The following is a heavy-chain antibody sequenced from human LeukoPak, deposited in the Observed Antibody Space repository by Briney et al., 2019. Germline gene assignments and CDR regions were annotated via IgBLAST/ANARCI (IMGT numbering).Heavy chain of an antibody. J-gene: IGHJ4*02. V-gene: IGHV3-20*04. CDR1: GFIFDDYG. CDR3: ATEEGYYNSNGYPTY. CDR2: ISWDGGNT. D-gene: IGHD3-22*01. Sequence: PGGSLRLSCEASGFIFDDYGMSWVRQIPGKGLEWVSGISWDGGNTGYADSVKGRFTISRDNAKNSLYLQMNSLRVEDTAFYCATEEGYYNSNGYPTYWGQGTLVTVSS.